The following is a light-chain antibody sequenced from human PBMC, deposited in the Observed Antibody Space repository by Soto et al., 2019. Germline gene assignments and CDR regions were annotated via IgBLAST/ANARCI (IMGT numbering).Light chain of an antibody. V-gene: IGLV2-14*01. CDR1: SSDVGGYNY. Sequence: QSVLTQPASVSGSPGQSITIPCTGTSSDVGGYNYVSWYQQHPGKAPKLMIYDVSNRPSGVSNRFSGSKSGNTASLTISGLQAEDEADYYCSSYTSSSTLFYVSGTGTKVTVL. J-gene: IGLJ1*01. CDR2: DVS. CDR3: SSYTSSSTLFYV.